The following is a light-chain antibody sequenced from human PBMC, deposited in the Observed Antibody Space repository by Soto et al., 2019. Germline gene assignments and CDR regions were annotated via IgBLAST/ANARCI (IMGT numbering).Light chain of an antibody. V-gene: IGKV1-33*01. CDR2: EAS. CDR1: QDINNY. J-gene: IGKJ5*01. CDR3: QQFHSLPLA. Sequence: DIQMTQSPSSLSASVGDRVTITCQASQDINNYLNWYQQKPGKAPKLLIYEASNLETGVPSRFSGSGSGTTFIFTISSLQPEDLATYYCQQFHSLPLAFDQGTRLEIK.